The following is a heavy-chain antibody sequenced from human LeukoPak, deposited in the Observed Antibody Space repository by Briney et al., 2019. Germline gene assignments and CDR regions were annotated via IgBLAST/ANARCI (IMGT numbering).Heavy chain of an antibody. CDR3: ATGAMYCSSTSCPTVGDYYYMDV. CDR2: INPSGGST. J-gene: IGHJ6*03. Sequence: ASVKVSCKASGYTFTSYYMHWVRQAPGQGLEWMGIINPSGGSTIYAQKFQGRVTMTEDTSTDTAYMELSSLRSEDTAVYYCATGAMYCSSTSCPTVGDYYYMDVWGKGTTVTVSS. CDR1: GYTFTSYY. V-gene: IGHV1-46*01. D-gene: IGHD2-2*01.